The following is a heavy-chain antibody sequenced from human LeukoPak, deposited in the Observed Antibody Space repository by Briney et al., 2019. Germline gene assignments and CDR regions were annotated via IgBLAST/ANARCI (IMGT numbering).Heavy chain of an antibody. D-gene: IGHD3-22*01. CDR1: GFTFSSYG. CDR2: IRYDGSNK. V-gene: IGHV3-30*02. CDR3: AKDEELSYYDSSGYFN. J-gene: IGHJ4*02. Sequence: GGSLRLSCAAPGFTFSSYGMHWVRQAPGKGLEWVAFIRYDGSNKYYADSVKGRFTISRGNSKNTLYLQMNSLRAEDTAVYYCAKDEELSYYDSSGYFNWGQGTLVTVSS.